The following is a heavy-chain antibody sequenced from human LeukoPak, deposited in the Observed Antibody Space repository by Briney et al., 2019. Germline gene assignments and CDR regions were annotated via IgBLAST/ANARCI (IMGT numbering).Heavy chain of an antibody. Sequence: QAGGSLRLSCAASGFTFNSDGMSWVRQAPGKGLEWVSVISASGGSTYYADSVRGRFTISRDNSKNTLYLQINSLRVEDTAVYYCTKFSLRGTYSFDHWGQGTLVTVSS. CDR2: ISASGGST. CDR1: GFTFNSDG. J-gene: IGHJ4*02. CDR3: TKFSLRGTYSFDH. V-gene: IGHV3-23*01. D-gene: IGHD1-26*01.